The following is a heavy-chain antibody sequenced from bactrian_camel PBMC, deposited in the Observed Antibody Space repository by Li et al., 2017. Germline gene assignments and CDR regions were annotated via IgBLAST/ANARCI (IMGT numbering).Heavy chain of an antibody. CDR2: LDGDGTT. J-gene: IGHJ4*01. D-gene: IGHD2*01. V-gene: IGHV3S26*01. CDR1: GLPETSGC. Sequence: HVQLVESGGGSVQAGGSLRLSCAVSGLPETSGCLAWFRQAPGKGREGVAALDGDGTTSYIDSVKGRFTISKDNAKNTLYLQMNSLKPEDTAMYYCAANFGPYCSGPYLARRANFLGQGTQVTVS.